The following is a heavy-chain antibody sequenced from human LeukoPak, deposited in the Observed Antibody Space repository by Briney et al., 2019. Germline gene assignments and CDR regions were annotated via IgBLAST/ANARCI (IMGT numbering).Heavy chain of an antibody. J-gene: IGHJ4*02. Sequence: GASVKVSFKASGYTFTNYGISWVRQAPGQGLEWMGWISAYNGHTNYLQRFQGRVTLTTDTSTSTAYMELTSLRSDDTAVYYCARDKDLGAVAGTFDYWGQGTLVTVSS. V-gene: IGHV1-18*01. CDR1: GYTFTNYG. D-gene: IGHD6-19*01. CDR3: ARDKDLGAVAGTFDY. CDR2: ISAYNGHT.